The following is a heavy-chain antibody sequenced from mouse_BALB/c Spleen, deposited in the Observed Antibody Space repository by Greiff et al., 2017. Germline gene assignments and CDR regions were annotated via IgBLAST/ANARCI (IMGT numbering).Heavy chain of an antibody. CDR3: ARNRYDDAMDY. D-gene: IGHD2-14*01. V-gene: IGHV1-87*01. Sequence: QVQLQQSGAELARPGASVKLSCKASGYTFTSYWMQWVKQRPGQGLEWIGAIYPGDGDTRYTQKFKGKATLTADKSSSTAYMQLSSLESEDSAVYYCARNRYDDAMDYWGQGPSDTVSS. CDR2: IYPGDGDT. J-gene: IGHJ4*01. CDR1: GYTFTSYW.